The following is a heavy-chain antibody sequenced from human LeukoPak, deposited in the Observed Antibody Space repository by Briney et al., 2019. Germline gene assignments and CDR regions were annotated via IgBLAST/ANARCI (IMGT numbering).Heavy chain of an antibody. CDR2: ISAYNGNT. CDR1: GYTFTSYG. J-gene: IGHJ4*02. V-gene: IGHV1-18*01. CDR3: ARRTIFGVVTGDFDY. Sequence: GASVKVSCKASGYTFTSYGISWVRQAPGQGLEWMGWISAYNGNTNYAQKLQGRVTMTTDTSTSTAYMELRSLRSDDTAIYYCARRTIFGVVTGDFDYWGQGTLVTVSS. D-gene: IGHD3-3*01.